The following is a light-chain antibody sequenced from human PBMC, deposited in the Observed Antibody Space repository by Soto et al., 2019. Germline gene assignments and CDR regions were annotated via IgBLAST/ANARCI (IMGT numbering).Light chain of an antibody. CDR1: PSVLTY. J-gene: IGKJ1*01. CDR3: QPRERT. Sequence: VLTQSPATLSLSPGERATLSCRASPSVLTYIAWYQQKPGQAPRLLIYEASKRATGVPARFSGSGSGTDFTLTISSLEPEDFAVHFCQPRERTFGQGTKV. CDR2: EAS. V-gene: IGKV3-11*01.